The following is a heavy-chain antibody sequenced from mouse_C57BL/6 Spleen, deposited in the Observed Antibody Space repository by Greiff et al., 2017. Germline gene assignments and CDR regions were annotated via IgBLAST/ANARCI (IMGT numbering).Heavy chain of an antibody. CDR2: ISSGSSTI. Sequence: VQLQQSGGGLVKPGGSLKLSCAASGFTFSDYGMHWVRQAPEKGLEWVAYISSGSSTIYYADTVKGRFTISRDNAKNTLFLQMTSLRSEDTAMYYCARWGTTVSLDYWGQGTTLTVSS. CDR3: ARWGTTVSLDY. CDR1: GFTFSDYG. J-gene: IGHJ2*01. D-gene: IGHD1-1*01. V-gene: IGHV5-17*01.